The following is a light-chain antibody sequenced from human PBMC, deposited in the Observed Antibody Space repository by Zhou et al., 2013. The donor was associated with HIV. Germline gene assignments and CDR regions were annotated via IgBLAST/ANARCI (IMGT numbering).Light chain of an antibody. CDR2: KAT. CDR1: QSISNW. CDR3: QQYNSFPYT. Sequence: DIQLTQSPSFLSASIGDRVTITCRASQSISNWLAWYQQKPGKAPKVLIYKATSLESGVPSRFSGSGSGTEFTLTISSLQPDDFATYYCQQYNSFPYTFGQGTKVEI. J-gene: IGKJ2*01. V-gene: IGKV1-5*03.